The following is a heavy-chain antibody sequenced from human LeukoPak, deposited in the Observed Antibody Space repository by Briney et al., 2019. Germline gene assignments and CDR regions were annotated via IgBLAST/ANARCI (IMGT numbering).Heavy chain of an antibody. CDR2: IGSSGSAGGNI. J-gene: IGHJ6*03. CDR3: ARAPTPYFTYYMDV. Sequence: GGSLRLSCGASGFSFSGFGMNWVRQAPGKGLEWISYIGSSGSAGGNIYYAVSVKGRFTVSRDNAKDSLFLQMNSLQDADTGVYYCARAPTPYFTYYMDVWGKGTTVTVSS. V-gene: IGHV3-48*02. D-gene: IGHD2-21*01. CDR1: GFSFSGFG.